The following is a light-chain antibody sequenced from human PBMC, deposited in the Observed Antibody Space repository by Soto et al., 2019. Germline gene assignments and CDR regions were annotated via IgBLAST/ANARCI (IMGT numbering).Light chain of an antibody. CDR3: SSYTTVPSPQWV. CDR1: SSDLGGLNY. J-gene: IGLJ3*02. V-gene: IGLV2-14*01. Sequence: QSVLTQPASVSGSPGQSITIPCSGRSSDLGGLNYVSWYQQHPGKVPKLIIYKVDNRPSGISDRFSASKSGNTASLTISGLQAEDGAHYYCSSYTTVPSPQWVFAGGTQLTVL. CDR2: KVD.